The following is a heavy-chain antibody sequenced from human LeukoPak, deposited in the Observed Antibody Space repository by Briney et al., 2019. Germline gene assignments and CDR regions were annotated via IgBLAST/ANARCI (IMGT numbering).Heavy chain of an antibody. CDR3: ARQDSSGYYYRAFDI. CDR2: IYPGDSGT. D-gene: IGHD3-22*01. CDR1: GYSFTSYW. J-gene: IGHJ3*02. V-gene: IGHV5-51*01. Sequence: GESLKISCKGSGYSFTSYWIGWVRQMPGKGLEWMGIIYPGDSGTRYSPSFQGQVTISADKSISTAYLQWSSLKASDTAMYYCARQDSSGYYYRAFDIWGQGTMVTVSS.